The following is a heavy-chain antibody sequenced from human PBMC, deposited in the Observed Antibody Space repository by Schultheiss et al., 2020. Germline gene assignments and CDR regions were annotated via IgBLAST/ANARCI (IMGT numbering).Heavy chain of an antibody. CDR3: ARLGWLPAAAFDY. J-gene: IGHJ4*02. CDR1: GGSFSGYY. Sequence: SETLSLTCAVYGGSFSGYYWSWIRQPPGKGLEWIGEINHSGSTNYNPSLKSRVTISVDTSKNQFSLKLSSVTAADTAVYYCARLGWLPAAAFDYWGQGTLVNGYS. V-gene: IGHV4-34*01. CDR2: INHSGST. D-gene: IGHD5-12*01.